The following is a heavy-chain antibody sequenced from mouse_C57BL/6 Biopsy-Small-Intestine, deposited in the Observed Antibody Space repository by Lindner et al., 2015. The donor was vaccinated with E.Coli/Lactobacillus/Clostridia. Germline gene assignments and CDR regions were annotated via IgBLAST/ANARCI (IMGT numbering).Heavy chain of an antibody. CDR3: AVLGYDFDY. J-gene: IGHJ2*02. Sequence: VQLQESGPVLVKPGASVKMSCKASGFTFSDYYLNWVKQSHGKSLEWIGTINPDNGGVSSNQKFKGRATLTVDKSSNTAYMELNSLTSEDSALYFCAVLGYDFDYWGQGTSLTVSS. CDR2: INPDNGGV. D-gene: IGHD2-14*01. V-gene: IGHV1-19*01. CDR1: GFTFSDYY.